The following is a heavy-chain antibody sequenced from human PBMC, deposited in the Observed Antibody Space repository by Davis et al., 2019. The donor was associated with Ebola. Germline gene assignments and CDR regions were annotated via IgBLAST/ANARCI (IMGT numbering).Heavy chain of an antibody. D-gene: IGHD5-18*01. V-gene: IGHV4-39*07. Sequence: MPSETLSLTCTVSGGSISSSSYYWGWIRQPPGKGLEWVGSIYYSGSTNYNPSLKSRVTISVDTSKNQFSLKLSSVTAADTAVYYCARDQAPAMDNYYYYGMDVWGQGTTVTVSS. CDR3: ARDQAPAMDNYYYYGMDV. J-gene: IGHJ6*02. CDR2: IYYSGST. CDR1: GGSISSSSYY.